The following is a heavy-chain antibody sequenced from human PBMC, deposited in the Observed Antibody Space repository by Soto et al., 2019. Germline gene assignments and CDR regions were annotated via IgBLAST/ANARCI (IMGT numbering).Heavy chain of an antibody. Sequence: SETLSLTCTVSGGSISSGGYYWSWIRQHPGKGLEWIGYIYYSGSTYYNPSLKSRVTISVDTSKNQFSLKLSSVTAADTAVYYRASSSPLGGNDAFDIWGQGTMVTVSS. D-gene: IGHD2-15*01. V-gene: IGHV4-31*03. CDR3: ASSSPLGGNDAFDI. J-gene: IGHJ3*02. CDR2: IYYSGST. CDR1: GGSISSGGYY.